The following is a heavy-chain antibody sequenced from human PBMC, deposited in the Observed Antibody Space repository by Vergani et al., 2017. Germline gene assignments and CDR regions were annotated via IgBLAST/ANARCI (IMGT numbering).Heavy chain of an antibody. Sequence: EVQLVESGGGLVQPGRSLRLSCAASGFTFDDYAMHWVRQAPGKGLEWVSGISWNSGSIGYADSVQGRFTISRDNAKNSLYLQMNSLRAEDTALYYCAKGYCSSTSCYADYWGQGTLVTVSS. CDR1: GFTFDDYA. J-gene: IGHJ4*02. CDR3: AKGYCSSTSCYADY. CDR2: ISWNSGSI. V-gene: IGHV3-9*01. D-gene: IGHD2-2*01.